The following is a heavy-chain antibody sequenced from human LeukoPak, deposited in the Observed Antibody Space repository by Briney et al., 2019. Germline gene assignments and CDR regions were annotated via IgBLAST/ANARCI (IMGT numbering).Heavy chain of an antibody. V-gene: IGHV1-2*02. CDR1: GSTFTAFY. J-gene: IGHJ5*02. Sequence: ASVKVSCKASGSTFTAFYMHWVRQAPGQGLEWMGWINPNSGATNYAQKFQGRVTMTRDTSINTAYMELSSLRSDDTAVFYCARAHLIAAPGYNWFDPWGQGTLVTVSS. CDR2: INPNSGAT. CDR3: ARAHLIAAPGYNWFDP. D-gene: IGHD6-13*01.